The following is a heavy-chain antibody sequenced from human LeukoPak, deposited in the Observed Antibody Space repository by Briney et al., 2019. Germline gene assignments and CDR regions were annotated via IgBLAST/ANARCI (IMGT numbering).Heavy chain of an antibody. J-gene: IGHJ5*02. D-gene: IGHD3-22*01. V-gene: IGHV1-18*04. CDR1: GYTFTSYG. CDR2: ISAYNGNT. Sequence: ASVKVSCKASGYTFTSYGISWVGQAPGQGREGMGWISAYNGNTNYAQKLQGRVTMTTDTSTSTAYMELRSLRSDDTAVYYCARDKYYYDSSGYYFDNWFDPWGQGTLVTVSS. CDR3: ARDKYYYDSSGYYFDNWFDP.